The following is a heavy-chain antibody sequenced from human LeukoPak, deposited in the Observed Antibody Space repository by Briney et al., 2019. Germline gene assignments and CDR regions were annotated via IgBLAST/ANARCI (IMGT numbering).Heavy chain of an antibody. D-gene: IGHD3-10*01. J-gene: IGHJ5*02. CDR3: ARMDFYGSGSSSWFDP. CDR2: INQDGSEK. Sequence: GGSLRLSCAASGFTFSRYWMSWVRQTPGKGLEWVANINQDGSEKYYMDSVRGRFTISRDNAKNSLYLQMNSLRAEDTAVYFCARMDFYGSGSSSWFDPWGQGTLVTVSS. V-gene: IGHV3-7*01. CDR1: GFTFSRYW.